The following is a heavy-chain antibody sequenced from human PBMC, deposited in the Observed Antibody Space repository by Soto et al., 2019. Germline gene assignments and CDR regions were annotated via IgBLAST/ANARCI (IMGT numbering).Heavy chain of an antibody. CDR2: VYYSGSS. CDR3: ARDGGLYTSSSAFRYYYEMDV. J-gene: IGHJ6*02. CDR1: GDSISGGASF. V-gene: IGHV4-30-4*01. Sequence: SETLSLTCTVSGDSISGGASFWSWIRQPPGKGLEWIANVYYSGSSYYNPSLKSRLTISVDTTKNQFSLQLKSMTAADTAVYYCARDGGLYTSSSAFRYYYEMDVWGQGTTVTVSS. D-gene: IGHD6-6*01.